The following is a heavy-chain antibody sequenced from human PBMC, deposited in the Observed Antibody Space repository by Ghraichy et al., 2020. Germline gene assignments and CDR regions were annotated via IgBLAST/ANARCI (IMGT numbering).Heavy chain of an antibody. D-gene: IGHD4-23*01. Sequence: GGSLRLSCVGSGFTFSSYRLNWVHQSPGKGLEWVSYITSTSSTKFYADSVKGRFTISRDNAQNSLYLQMNGLRDEDTTVYYCARASTVVRFFYNDGMDVWGQGTTVTVSS. CDR3: ARASTVVRFFYNDGMDV. V-gene: IGHV3-48*02. CDR2: ITSTSSTK. J-gene: IGHJ6*02. CDR1: GFTFSSYR.